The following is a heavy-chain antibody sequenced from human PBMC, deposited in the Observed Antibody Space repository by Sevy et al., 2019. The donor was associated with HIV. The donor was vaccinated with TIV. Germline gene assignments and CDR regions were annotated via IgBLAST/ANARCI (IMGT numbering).Heavy chain of an antibody. D-gene: IGHD7-27*01. CDR2: INTSGST. CDR3: ARSNWVTATNGFSNSYYFDY. J-gene: IGHJ4*02. V-gene: IGHV4-4*07. Sequence: SETLSLTCTVSGDSFSSYFWAWIRQPAGKGLEWIGRINTSGSTNYNPSLKSRVTMSVDTSKSQISLKVTSLTAADTAIYFCARSNWVTATNGFSNSYYFDYWGQGTLVTVSS. CDR1: GDSFSSYF.